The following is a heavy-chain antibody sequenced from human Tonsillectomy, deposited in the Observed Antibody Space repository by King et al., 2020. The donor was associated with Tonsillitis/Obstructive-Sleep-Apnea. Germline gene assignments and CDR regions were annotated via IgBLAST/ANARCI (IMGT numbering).Heavy chain of an antibody. CDR1: GFTFSSYW. D-gene: IGHD3-3*01. CDR2: IKQDGSEK. CDR3: ATFSLSGSLGDY. Sequence: VQLVESGGGLVQPGESLIVSWVASGFTFSSYWMTWVRQAPGKGLEWVANIKQDGSEKYYVDSVKGRFTISRDTAKNSLYLQMNSLRAEDTAVYYCATFSLSGSLGDYWGPGTLVTVSS. V-gene: IGHV3-7*03. J-gene: IGHJ4*02.